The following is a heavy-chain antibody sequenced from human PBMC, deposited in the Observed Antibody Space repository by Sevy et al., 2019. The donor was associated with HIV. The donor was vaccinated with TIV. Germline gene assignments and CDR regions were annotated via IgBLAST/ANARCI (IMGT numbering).Heavy chain of an antibody. J-gene: IGHJ5*02. D-gene: IGHD2-8*02. Sequence: GGSLRLSCAASGFTLSSYAMSWVRQAPGKGLEWVSSISISGADKYYADSVKGRVTISRDNSQNRLYLQMNSLRAEDTALYYCAKALVETEDKNEFDPWGQGTLVTVSS. V-gene: IGHV3-23*01. CDR3: AKALVETEDKNEFDP. CDR2: ISISGADK. CDR1: GFTLSSYA.